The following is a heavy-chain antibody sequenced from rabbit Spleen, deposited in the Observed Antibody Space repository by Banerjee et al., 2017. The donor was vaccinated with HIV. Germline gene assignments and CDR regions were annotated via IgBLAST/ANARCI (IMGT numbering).Heavy chain of an antibody. V-gene: IGHV1S40*01. CDR2: IDTGSSGFA. J-gene: IGHJ6*01. Sequence: QSLEESGGDLVKPGASLTLTCIASGVSFSGNSYMCWVRQAPGKGLEWIACIDTGSSGFAHFASWAKGRFTISKTSSTTVTLQMTSLTAADTATYFCARDTSSSFSSYGMDLWGPGTLVTVS. CDR3: ARDTSSSFSSYGMDL. D-gene: IGHD1-1*01. CDR1: GVSFSGNSY.